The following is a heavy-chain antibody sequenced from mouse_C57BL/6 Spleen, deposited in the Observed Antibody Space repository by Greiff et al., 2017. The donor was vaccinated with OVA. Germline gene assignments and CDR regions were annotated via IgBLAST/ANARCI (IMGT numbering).Heavy chain of an antibody. D-gene: IGHD2-3*01. Sequence: VQLQQSGPELVKPGASVKMSCKASGYTFTDYNMHWVKQSHGKSLEWIGYINPNNGGTSYNQKFKGKATLTVNKSSSTAYMELRSLTSEDSAVYYCARQDDGYYVRFAYWGQGTLVTVSA. V-gene: IGHV1-22*01. CDR3: ARQDDGYYVRFAY. CDR2: INPNNGGT. J-gene: IGHJ3*01. CDR1: GYTFTDYN.